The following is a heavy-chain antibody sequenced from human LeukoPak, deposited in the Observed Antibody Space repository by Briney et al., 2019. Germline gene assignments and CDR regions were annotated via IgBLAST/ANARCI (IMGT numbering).Heavy chain of an antibody. D-gene: IGHD2-2*01. Sequence: ASVKVSCKASGYTFTSYAMHWVRQAPGQRLEWMGWINAGNGNTKYSQKFQGRVTITRDTSASTAYMELSNLRSEDTAVYYCARGEPAAMGAFDIWGQGTMVTVSS. CDR3: ARGEPAAMGAFDI. V-gene: IGHV1-3*01. CDR1: GYTFTSYA. J-gene: IGHJ3*02. CDR2: INAGNGNT.